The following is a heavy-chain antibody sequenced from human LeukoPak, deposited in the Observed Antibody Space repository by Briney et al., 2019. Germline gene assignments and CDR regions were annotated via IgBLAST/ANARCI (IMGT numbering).Heavy chain of an antibody. J-gene: IGHJ4*02. V-gene: IGHV3-33*01. D-gene: IGHD5-24*01. CDR1: GFTFSNYG. CDR3: AREGSGYNIDY. CDR2: IWHDGSNK. Sequence: GGSLRLPCAASGFTFSNYGMHWVRQAPGKGLEWVAIIWHDGSNKYHADSVKGRFTISRDSSKNTLYLQMNSLRVDDTAVYYCAREGSGYNIDYWGQGILVTVSS.